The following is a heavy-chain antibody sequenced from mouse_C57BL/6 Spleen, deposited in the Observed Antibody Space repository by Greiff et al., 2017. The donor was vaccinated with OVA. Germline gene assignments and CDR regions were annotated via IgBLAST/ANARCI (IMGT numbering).Heavy chain of an antibody. CDR3: ARCDLPGPWYAY. Sequence: QVQLQQPGAELVMPGASVKLSCKASGYTFTSYWMHWVKQRPGQGLEWIGEIDPSDSYTNYNQKFKGKSTLTVDKSSSTAYMQLSSLTSEDSAVYYCARCDLPGPWYAYWGQGALVTVSA. V-gene: IGHV1-69*01. CDR2: IDPSDSYT. CDR1: GYTFTSYW. J-gene: IGHJ3*01.